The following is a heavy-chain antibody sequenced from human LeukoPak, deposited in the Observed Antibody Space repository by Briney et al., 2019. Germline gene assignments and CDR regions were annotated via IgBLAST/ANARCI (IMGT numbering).Heavy chain of an antibody. CDR3: AKADRTGSYSYYYMDV. Sequence: GGSLRLSCAASGFTFSSYGMHWDRQAPGKGLEWVALIHFDGGYKYNADSVKGRFTISRDNSKSTLYLQMNGLTAEDTAVYYCAKADRTGSYSYYYMDVWGKGTTVTVSS. CDR1: GFTFSSYG. V-gene: IGHV3-30*02. CDR2: IHFDGGYK. J-gene: IGHJ6*03. D-gene: IGHD1-14*01.